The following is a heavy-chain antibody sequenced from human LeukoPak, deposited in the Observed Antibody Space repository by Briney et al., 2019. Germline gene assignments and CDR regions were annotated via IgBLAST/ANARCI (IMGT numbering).Heavy chain of an antibody. Sequence: PGGSLRLSCAASGFTVSSKYMSWVRQAPGKGLEWVSVIYSGGSTYYADSVKGRFTISRDNSKNTLYLQMNSLKAEDTAVYYCVRDLGGRSGHWGQGTLVTVSS. J-gene: IGHJ4*02. CDR1: GFTVSSKY. CDR2: IYSGGST. V-gene: IGHV3-53*01. D-gene: IGHD1-26*01. CDR3: VRDLGGRSGH.